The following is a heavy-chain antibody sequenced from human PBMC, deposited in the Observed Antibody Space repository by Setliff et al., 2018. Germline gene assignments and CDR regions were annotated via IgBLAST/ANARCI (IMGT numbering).Heavy chain of an antibody. V-gene: IGHV4-34*01. CDR1: GVSFSDYY. D-gene: IGHD2-21*02. J-gene: IGHJ1*01. CDR2: INHSGTT. CDR3: AGATGVTYTWYFEH. Sequence: SETLSLTCTVYGVSFSDYYWGWVRQSPGKGLDWIGEINHSGTTNYDPSLEGRISISVDTSKRQFSLKLSSVTAADMAVYFCAGATGVTYTWYFEHWGQGSLVTVSS.